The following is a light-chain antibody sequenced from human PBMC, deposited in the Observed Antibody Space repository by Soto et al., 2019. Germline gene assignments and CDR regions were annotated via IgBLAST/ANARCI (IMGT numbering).Light chain of an antibody. CDR2: AAS. V-gene: IGKV1-6*01. CDR3: LQDYTYPWT. J-gene: IGKJ1*01. CDR1: QSISTY. Sequence: IQMTQSPSSLSASVGDRVTITCRASQSISTYLNWYQQEPGKAPKLLIYAASNLQSGVPSRFSGGGSGTNFTLTISNLQPEDFASYYCLQDYTYPWTFGQGTKVDI.